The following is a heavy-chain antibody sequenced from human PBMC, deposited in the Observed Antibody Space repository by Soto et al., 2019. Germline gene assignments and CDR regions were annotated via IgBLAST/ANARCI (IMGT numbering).Heavy chain of an antibody. CDR2: IYYSGST. Sequence: SETLSLTCTVSGGSISSSSYYWGWIRQPPGKGLEWIGSIYYSGSTYYNPSLKSRVTISVDTSKNQFSLKLSSVTAADTAVYYCARHSLDGYNGDAIDYWGQGTLVTVSS. D-gene: IGHD5-12*01. CDR3: ARHSLDGYNGDAIDY. V-gene: IGHV4-39*01. CDR1: GGSISSSSYY. J-gene: IGHJ4*02.